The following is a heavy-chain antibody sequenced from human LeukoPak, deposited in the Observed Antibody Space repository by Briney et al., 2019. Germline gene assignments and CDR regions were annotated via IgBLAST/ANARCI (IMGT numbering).Heavy chain of an antibody. D-gene: IGHD2-2*01. V-gene: IGHV3-33*01. CDR2: IWYDGSNK. CDR3: ARGRRYCSSTSCGVDY. J-gene: IGHJ4*02. Sequence: GGSLRLSCAASGFTFSSYGMHWVRQAPGKGLEWVAVIWYDGSNKYYADSVKGRFTISRDNSKDTLYLQVNSLRAADTAVYYCARGRRYCSSTSCGVDYWGQGTLVTVSS. CDR1: GFTFSSYG.